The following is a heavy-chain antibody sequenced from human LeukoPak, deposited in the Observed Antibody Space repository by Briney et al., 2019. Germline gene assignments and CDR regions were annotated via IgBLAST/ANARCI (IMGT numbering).Heavy chain of an antibody. CDR1: GGSISSSSYY. D-gene: IGHD6-13*01. CDR2: IYYSGST. V-gene: IGHV4-39*07. Sequence: VKPSETLSLTCTVSGGSISSSSYYWGWIRQPPGKGLEWIGSIYYSGSTYYNPSLKSRVTISVDTSKNQFSLKLSSVTAADTAVYYCARASGSYSSSFSSEPPLPYYFDYWGQGTLVTVSS. CDR3: ARASGSYSSSFSSEPPLPYYFDY. J-gene: IGHJ4*02.